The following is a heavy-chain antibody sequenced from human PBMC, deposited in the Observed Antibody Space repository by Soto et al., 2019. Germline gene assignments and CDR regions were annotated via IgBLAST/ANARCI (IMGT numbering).Heavy chain of an antibody. D-gene: IGHD5-18*01. Sequence: QVQLQESGPGLVKPSQTLSLTCTVSGGSISSGNYYWSWIRQPPGKGLEGIGFISYSGSTYYSLSLKSRVTISVDTSKNQFSLNLSFVTAADTAVYYCATMGTPATGLYYFDYWGQGTLVTVSS. J-gene: IGHJ4*02. CDR2: ISYSGST. CDR3: ATMGTPATGLYYFDY. V-gene: IGHV4-30-4*01. CDR1: GGSISSGNYY.